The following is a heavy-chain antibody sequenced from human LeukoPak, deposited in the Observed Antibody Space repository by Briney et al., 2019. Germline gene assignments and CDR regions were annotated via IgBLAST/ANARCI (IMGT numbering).Heavy chain of an antibody. CDR1: GFTFDDYG. CDR2: IYYSGST. J-gene: IGHJ4*02. V-gene: IGHV4-38-2*01. Sequence: GSLRLSCAASGFTFDDYGMSWVRQAPGKGLEWIGIIYYSGSTYYNPSLKSRVTISVDTSKDQFSLKLTSVTAADTAVYYCARISLTGYAPISGYFDYWGQGTLVTVSS. CDR3: ARISLTGYAPISGYFDY. D-gene: IGHD3-9*01.